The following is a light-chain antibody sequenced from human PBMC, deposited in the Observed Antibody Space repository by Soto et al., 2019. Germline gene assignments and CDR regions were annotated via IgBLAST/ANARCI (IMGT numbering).Light chain of an antibody. V-gene: IGKV1-33*01. CDR1: QDISNY. CDR2: DAS. CDR3: QQYDNPPLFT. J-gene: IGKJ3*01. Sequence: DIQMTQSPSSLSASVGDRVTITCQASQDISNYLNWYQQKPGKAPKLLIYDASNLETGVPSRFSGSGSGTDFTFTISSLQPEDFATHFCQQYDNPPLFTFGPGTKVDIK.